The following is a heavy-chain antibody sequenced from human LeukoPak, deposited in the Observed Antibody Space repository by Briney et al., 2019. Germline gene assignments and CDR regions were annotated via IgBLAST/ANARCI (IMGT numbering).Heavy chain of an antibody. Sequence: GGSLRLSCAASGFTVSSNYMSWVRQAPGKGLEWVSVIYSGGSTYYADSVKGRFTISRDNSKNTLYLQMNSLRAEDTAVYYRARVRGYYDTLTGSSRGYYFDYWGQGTLVTVSS. CDR2: IYSGGST. V-gene: IGHV3-66*01. CDR1: GFTVSSNY. D-gene: IGHD3-9*01. CDR3: ARVRGYYDTLTGSSRGYYFDY. J-gene: IGHJ4*02.